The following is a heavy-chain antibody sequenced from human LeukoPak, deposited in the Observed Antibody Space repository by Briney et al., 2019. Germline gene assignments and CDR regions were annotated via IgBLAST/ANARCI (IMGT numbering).Heavy chain of an antibody. CDR2: ISGSAGST. CDR1: GFTVSSNY. CDR3: AKETIKGFDY. J-gene: IGHJ4*02. D-gene: IGHD1-14*01. V-gene: IGHV3-23*01. Sequence: GGSLRLSCAASGFTVSSNYMTWVRQAPGKGLEWVSVISGSAGSTYYADSVKGRFTISRDNSKNTLYLQMNSLRAEDTAVYYCAKETIKGFDYWGQGTLVTVSS.